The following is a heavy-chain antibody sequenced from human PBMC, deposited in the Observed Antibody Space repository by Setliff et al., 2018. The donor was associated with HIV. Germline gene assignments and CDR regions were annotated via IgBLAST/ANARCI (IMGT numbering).Heavy chain of an antibody. D-gene: IGHD6-19*01. CDR1: GGSFSGYY. CDR2: INHSGST. J-gene: IGHJ4*02. V-gene: IGHV4-34*01. Sequence: PSETLSLTCAVYGGSFSGYYWSWIRQPPGKGLEWIGEINHSGSTHYNPSLKSRVTISVDTSKNQFSLKLTSVTAADTAVYYCGRQAWDHQSSGYFVDYWGQGTLVTVSS. CDR3: GRQAWDHQSSGYFVDY.